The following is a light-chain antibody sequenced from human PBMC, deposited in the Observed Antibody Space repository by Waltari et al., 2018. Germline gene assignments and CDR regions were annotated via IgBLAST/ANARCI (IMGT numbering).Light chain of an antibody. CDR2: KAN. J-gene: IGLJ3*02. Sequence: QTVLTQEQSSSVSPGGTVTLTCALSSGSLSRTSYVSWYRQTPGQPPRTLMYKANIRSSGVPDRFSGSSLGNKAALTITGAQADDESDYYCLVYMGSGIWVFGGGTKLTVL. CDR1: SGSLSRTSY. CDR3: LVYMGSGIWV. V-gene: IGLV8-61*01.